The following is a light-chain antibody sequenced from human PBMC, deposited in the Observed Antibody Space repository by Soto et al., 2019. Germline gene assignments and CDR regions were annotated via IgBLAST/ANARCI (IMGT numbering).Light chain of an antibody. V-gene: IGKV3-15*01. Sequence: EIVMTQSPATLSVSPGERATISCRASQSVSSNLARYQQKPGQAPRLLIYGASTRATGIPARFSGSGSGTEFSLTISSLQSEDFAVYYWQQYNNWPPYTFGQGTKLEIK. CDR1: QSVSSN. J-gene: IGKJ2*01. CDR2: GAS. CDR3: QQYNNWPPYT.